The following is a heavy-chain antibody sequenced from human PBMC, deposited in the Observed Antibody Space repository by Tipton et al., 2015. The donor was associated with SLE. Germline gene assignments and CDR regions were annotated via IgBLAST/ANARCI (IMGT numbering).Heavy chain of an antibody. CDR2: ISYDGSNK. Sequence: RSLRLSCAASGFTFSSYAMHWVRQAPGKGLEWVAVISYDGSNKYYADSVKGRFTISRDNSKNTLYLQMNSLRAEDTAVYYCARGRSSSSPFDYWGQGTLVTVSS. D-gene: IGHD6-6*01. V-gene: IGHV3-30*04. J-gene: IGHJ4*02. CDR1: GFTFSSYA. CDR3: ARGRSSSSPFDY.